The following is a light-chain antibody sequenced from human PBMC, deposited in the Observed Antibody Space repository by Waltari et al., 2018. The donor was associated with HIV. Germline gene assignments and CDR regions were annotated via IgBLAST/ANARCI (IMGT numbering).Light chain of an antibody. J-gene: IGLJ2*01. CDR1: NSDIGTYDY. V-gene: IGLV2-8*01. CDR3: SSFANRDGFYVL. CDR2: EFT. Sequence: QSALTQPPSASGSPGQSVTLSCTGTNSDIGTYDYVSWYQQHPGKAPKLVISEFTKLPSGVSARFSGSKSGNTAFLTVSGLQAEDEADYYCSSFANRDGFYVLFGGGTRLTVL.